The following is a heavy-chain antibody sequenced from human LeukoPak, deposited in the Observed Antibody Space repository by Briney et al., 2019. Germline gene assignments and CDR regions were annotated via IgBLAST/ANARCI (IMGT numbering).Heavy chain of an antibody. Sequence: GGSLRLSCAASGFTFSSYWMHWVRQAPGKGPVWVSRINSDGSSATYADSVKGRFTISRDNVKNTLYLQMNSLRAEDTAVYYCARGAPSGSYYYWGQGTLVTVSS. CDR1: GFTFSSYW. J-gene: IGHJ4*02. CDR2: INSDGSSA. D-gene: IGHD1-26*01. CDR3: ARGAPSGSYYY. V-gene: IGHV3-74*01.